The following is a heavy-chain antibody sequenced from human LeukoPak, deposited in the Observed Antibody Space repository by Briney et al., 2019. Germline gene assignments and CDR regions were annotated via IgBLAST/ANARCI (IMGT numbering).Heavy chain of an antibody. Sequence: PSETLSLTCTVSGVSIFSYYWNWIRQFPGQGLEWIGYTHYSGTINYNPSLKSRVSISIDTSKSQFSLKLTSATAADTAIYYCATGRSIRYFDYWGQGTLLSVSS. CDR1: GVSIFSYY. D-gene: IGHD3-9*01. J-gene: IGHJ4*02. V-gene: IGHV4-59*08. CDR2: THYSGTI. CDR3: ATGRSIRYFDY.